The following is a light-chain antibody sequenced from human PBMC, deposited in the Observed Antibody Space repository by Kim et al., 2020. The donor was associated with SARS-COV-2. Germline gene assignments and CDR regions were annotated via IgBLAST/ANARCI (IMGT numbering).Light chain of an antibody. CDR2: KAS. CDR1: QNIGSL. V-gene: IGKV1-5*03. J-gene: IGKJ4*01. CDR3: QQYNSYPLT. Sequence: ASGEDRVTITCRASQNIGSLVAWYQQKPGKAPKLLIYKASSLETGVPSRFSGSGSRTEFTLTISSLQPDDFATYSCQQYNSYPLTFGGGTKVDIK.